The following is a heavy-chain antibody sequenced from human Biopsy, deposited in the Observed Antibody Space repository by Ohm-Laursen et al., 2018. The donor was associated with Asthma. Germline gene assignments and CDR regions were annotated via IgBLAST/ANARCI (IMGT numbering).Heavy chain of an antibody. CDR2: IYYSGST. CDR3: ARTTYGHDGFDP. V-gene: IGHV4-31*03. D-gene: IGHD4-17*01. CDR1: GGSINIGDYY. Sequence: SDTLSLTCTVSGGSINIGDYYWSWIRQHPVKGLEWIGHIYYSGSTYYNPSLKSRVSISLDTSKNQFSLSLTSVTAADTAVYYCARTTYGHDGFDPWGQGTLVTASS. J-gene: IGHJ5*02.